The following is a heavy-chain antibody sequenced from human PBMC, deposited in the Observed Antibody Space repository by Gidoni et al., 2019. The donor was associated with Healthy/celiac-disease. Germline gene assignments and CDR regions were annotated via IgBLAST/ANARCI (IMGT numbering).Heavy chain of an antibody. CDR2: INPSEST. Sequence: QVQLQQWGAGLLKPSETLSLTCAVYGGSFSGSYWSWIRQPPGKGLEWIGEINPSESTNYNPSLKSRVTISVDTSKNQFSLKLSSVTAADTAVYYCARGRCSSTSCYGLYYFDYWGQGTLVTVSS. V-gene: IGHV4-34*01. D-gene: IGHD2-2*01. J-gene: IGHJ4*02. CDR3: ARGRCSSTSCYGLYYFDY. CDR1: GGSFSGSY.